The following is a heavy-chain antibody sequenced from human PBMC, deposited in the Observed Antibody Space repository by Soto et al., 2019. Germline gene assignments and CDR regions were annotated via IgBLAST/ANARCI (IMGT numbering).Heavy chain of an antibody. D-gene: IGHD3-10*01. CDR1: GVTFSNYA. V-gene: IGHV3-23*01. Sequence: GGSLRLPCTVSGVTFSNYAMNWVRQAPGKGLEWVSSLSGSGGTTYYADSVKGRFIISRDNSKNTLYLLMNSLRAEDTALYYCAKQRADYGSGADTFYFDSWGQGALVTVSS. CDR3: AKQRADYGSGADTFYFDS. J-gene: IGHJ4*02. CDR2: LSGSGGTT.